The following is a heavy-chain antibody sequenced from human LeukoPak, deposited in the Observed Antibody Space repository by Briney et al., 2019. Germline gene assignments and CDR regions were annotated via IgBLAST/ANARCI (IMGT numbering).Heavy chain of an antibody. Sequence: SETLSLTCTVSGGSISSYYWSWIRQPPGKGLEWIGYIYYSGSTNYIPSLKSRVTISVDTSKNQFSLKLSSVTAADTAVYYCATYGGDSVSYYYHMDVWGTGTTVTVSS. V-gene: IGHV4-59*01. CDR1: GGSISSYY. J-gene: IGHJ6*03. CDR2: IYYSGST. D-gene: IGHD2-21*02. CDR3: ATYGGDSVSYYYHMDV.